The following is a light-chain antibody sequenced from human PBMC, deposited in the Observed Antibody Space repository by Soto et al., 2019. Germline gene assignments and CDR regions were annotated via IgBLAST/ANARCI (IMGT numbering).Light chain of an antibody. CDR3: ATWDDSLNGFYV. CDR2: RNN. V-gene: IGLV1-47*01. Sequence: QSVLTQPPSASGTPGQGVTISCSGSTSNIGSNYVYWYQQLPGTAPKLLIYRNNQWPSGVPDRFSGSKSGTPASLAISGLRSDDEADYFCATWDDSLNGFYVFGTGTKVNVL. J-gene: IGLJ1*01. CDR1: TSNIGSNY.